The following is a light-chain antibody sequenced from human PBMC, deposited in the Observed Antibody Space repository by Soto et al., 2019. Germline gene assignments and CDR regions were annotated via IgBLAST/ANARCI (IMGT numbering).Light chain of an antibody. Sequence: DIQMTQSPSSVSASVGDRVTITCRTSQDISSWLAWYQQEPGKAPKLLIYAASSLQSGVPSRFSGSGSGTDFTLTTSSMQPEDFATYYCQPANSFPLTFGGGTKVEIK. V-gene: IGKV1-12*01. CDR3: QPANSFPLT. CDR2: AAS. CDR1: QDISSW. J-gene: IGKJ4*01.